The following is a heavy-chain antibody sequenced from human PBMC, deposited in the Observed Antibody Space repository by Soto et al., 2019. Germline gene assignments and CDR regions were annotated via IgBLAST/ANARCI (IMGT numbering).Heavy chain of an antibody. Sequence: AASVKVSCKASGYTFTGYYMHWVRQAPGQGLEWMGWINPNSGGTNYAQKFQGRVTMTRDTSISTAYMELSRLRSDDTAVYYCARALELLWFGELRDTPDYGMDVWGQGTTVTVSS. CDR3: ARALELLWFGELRDTPDYGMDV. J-gene: IGHJ6*02. CDR1: GYTFTGYY. V-gene: IGHV1-2*02. CDR2: INPNSGGT. D-gene: IGHD3-10*01.